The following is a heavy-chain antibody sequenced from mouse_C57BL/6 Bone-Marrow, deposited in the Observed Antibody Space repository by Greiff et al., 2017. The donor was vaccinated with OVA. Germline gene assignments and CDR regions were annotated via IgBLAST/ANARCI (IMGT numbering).Heavy chain of an antibody. D-gene: IGHD1-1*01. CDR2: IYPRSGNT. Sequence: LVESGAELARPGASVKLSCKASGYTFTSYGISWVKQRPGQGLEWIGEIYPRSGNTYYNEKFKGKATLTADKSSSTAYLPLRSLTSEASAVFDCAGVDYCEGSRFYRYIDVWGTGTTVTVSS. CDR3: AGVDYCEGSRFYRYIDV. CDR1: GYTFTSYG. V-gene: IGHV1-81*01. J-gene: IGHJ1*03.